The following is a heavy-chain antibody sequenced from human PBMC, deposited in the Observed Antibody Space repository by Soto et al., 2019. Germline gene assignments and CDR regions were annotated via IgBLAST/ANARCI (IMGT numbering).Heavy chain of an antibody. V-gene: IGHV3-9*01. Sequence: GGSLRLSCAASGFTFDDYAMHWVRQAPGKGLEWVSGISWNSGSIGYADSVKGRFTISRDNSKNTLYLQMNSLRAEDTAVYYCARVIDDFGVVTHYYLDVWGKGTTVTVSS. CDR1: GFTFDDYA. D-gene: IGHD3-3*01. J-gene: IGHJ6*03. CDR2: ISWNSGSI. CDR3: ARVIDDFGVVTHYYLDV.